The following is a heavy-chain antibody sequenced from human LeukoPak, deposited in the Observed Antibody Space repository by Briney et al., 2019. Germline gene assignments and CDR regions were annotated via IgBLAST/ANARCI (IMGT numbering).Heavy chain of an antibody. CDR2: IWYDGSKG. Sequence: GSSLRLSCAASGFTFSSFAMHWVRQAPGKGLEWVAVIWYDGSKGYYADSVKGRFTISRDSSKNTLFLQMSNLRAEDTAVYYCARDRSMYSGSSLDYWGQGTLVTVSS. V-gene: IGHV3-33*01. J-gene: IGHJ4*02. D-gene: IGHD1-26*01. CDR1: GFTFSSFA. CDR3: ARDRSMYSGSSLDY.